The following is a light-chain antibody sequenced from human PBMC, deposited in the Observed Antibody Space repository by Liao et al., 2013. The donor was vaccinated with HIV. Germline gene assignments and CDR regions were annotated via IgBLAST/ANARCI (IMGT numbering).Light chain of an antibody. J-gene: IGLJ1*01. CDR2: HET. CDR1: NIGGES. CDR3: QLWDRSSAHPCV. V-gene: IGLV3-21*02. Sequence: SYELTQPPSVSVAPGHTARITCAGDNIGGESVHWYQQKSGQAPVLVIFHETDRPSGISDRFSGSTSENTATLTISRADYYCQLWDRSSAHPCVFGPGTKVTVL.